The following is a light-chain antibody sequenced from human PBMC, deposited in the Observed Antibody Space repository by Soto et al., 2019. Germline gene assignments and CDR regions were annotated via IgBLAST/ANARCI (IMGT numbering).Light chain of an antibody. V-gene: IGKV1-9*01. CDR3: QHLDSYST. CDR1: QGISSY. Sequence: DIQLTQSPSFLSASVGDRVTITCRASQGISSYLAWYQQKPGKAPKLLIYAASTLQSGVPSRFSGSGSGTEFTLTISLLQPEDFATYYCQHLDSYSTFGQGTRLEIK. J-gene: IGKJ5*01. CDR2: AAS.